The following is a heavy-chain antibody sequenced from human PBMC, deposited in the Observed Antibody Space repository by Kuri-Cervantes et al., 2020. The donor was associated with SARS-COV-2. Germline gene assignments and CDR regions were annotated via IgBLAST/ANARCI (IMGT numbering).Heavy chain of an antibody. Sequence: GGSLRLSCAASGSTFSSYEMNWVRQAPGKGLEWVSYISSSGSTIYYADSVKGRFTISRDNAKNSLYLQMNSLGAEDTAVYYCARTYIVVVPAATFDYWGQGTLVTVSS. CDR1: GSTFSSYE. CDR2: ISSSGSTI. V-gene: IGHV3-48*03. D-gene: IGHD2-2*01. CDR3: ARTYIVVVPAATFDY. J-gene: IGHJ4*02.